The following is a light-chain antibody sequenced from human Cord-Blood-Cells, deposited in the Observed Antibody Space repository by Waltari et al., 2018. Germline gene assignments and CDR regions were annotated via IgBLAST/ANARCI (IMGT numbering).Light chain of an antibody. CDR3: QQYYSYPT. V-gene: IGKV1-8*01. Sequence: IRMTQSPSSFSASTGDRVTITCRASQGISSYLAWYQQKPGKAPKLLIYAASTLQSGVPSRFSGSGSGTDFTLTISCLQSEDFATYYCQQYYSYPTFGPGTKVDIK. J-gene: IGKJ3*01. CDR2: AAS. CDR1: QGISSY.